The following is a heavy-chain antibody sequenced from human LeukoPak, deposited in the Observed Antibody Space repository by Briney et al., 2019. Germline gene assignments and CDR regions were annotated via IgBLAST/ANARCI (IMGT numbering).Heavy chain of an antibody. CDR2: ISWDGGST. CDR3: ARDLGQYYDTSDNWFDP. Sequence: GGSLRLSCAASGFTFDDYTMHWVRQAPGKGLEWVSLISWDGGSTYYADSVKGRFTISRDNSKNSLYLQMNSLRAEDTAVYYCARDLGQYYDTSDNWFDPWGQGTLVTVSS. J-gene: IGHJ5*02. D-gene: IGHD3-22*01. V-gene: IGHV3-43*01. CDR1: GFTFDDYT.